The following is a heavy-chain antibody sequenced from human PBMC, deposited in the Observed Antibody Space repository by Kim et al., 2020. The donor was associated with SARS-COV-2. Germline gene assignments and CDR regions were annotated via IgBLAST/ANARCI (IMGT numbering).Heavy chain of an antibody. Sequence: ASVKVSCKASGYTFTGYYMHWVRQAPGQGLEWMGWINPNSGGTNYAQKFQGRVTMTRDTSISTAYMELSRLRSDDTAVYYCASPARLLYVGAGMDVWGQGTTVTVSS. V-gene: IGHV1-2*02. CDR2: INPNSGGT. CDR1: GYTFTGYY. D-gene: IGHD6-6*01. J-gene: IGHJ6*02. CDR3: ASPARLLYVGAGMDV.